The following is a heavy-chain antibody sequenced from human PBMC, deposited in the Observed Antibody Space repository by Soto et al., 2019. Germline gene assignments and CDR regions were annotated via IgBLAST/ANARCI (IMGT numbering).Heavy chain of an antibody. J-gene: IGHJ4*02. Sequence: QVQLVESGGGVVQPGRSLRLSCAASGFTFSSYGMHWFRQAPGKGLEWVALISFDGSNTYYADSVKGRFTISRDNSQNTLYLQMHSLRAEDTSLYYCGAGQFFSDYWGQGALVTVSS. CDR1: GFTFSSYG. V-gene: IGHV3-30*03. CDR2: ISFDGSNT. CDR3: GAGQFFSDY. D-gene: IGHD6-19*01.